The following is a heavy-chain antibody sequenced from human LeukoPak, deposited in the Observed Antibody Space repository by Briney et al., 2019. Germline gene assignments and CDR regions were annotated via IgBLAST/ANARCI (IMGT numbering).Heavy chain of an antibody. D-gene: IGHD3-10*01. CDR2: INPNSGGT. J-gene: IGHJ5*02. V-gene: IGHV1-2*02. Sequence: ASVKVSCKASGYTFSDYYIRWVRQAPGQGLEWMGWINPNSGGTNYAQKFQGRVSMTGDTSISTAYMEPSGLTSHDTGVHYCARGKVRGIIMNSFDPWGQGTLVTVSS. CDR1: GYTFSDYY. CDR3: ARGKVRGIIMNSFDP.